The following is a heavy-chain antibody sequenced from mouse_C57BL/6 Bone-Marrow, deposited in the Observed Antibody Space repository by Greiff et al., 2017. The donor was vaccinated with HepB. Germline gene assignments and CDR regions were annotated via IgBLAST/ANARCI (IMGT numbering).Heavy chain of an antibody. Sequence: EVQVVESGGGLVQPKGSLKLSCAASGFSFNTYAMNWVRQAPGKGLEWVARIRSKSNNYATYYADSVKDRFTISRDDSESMLYLQMNNLKTEDTAMYYCVSITVVAYYYAMDYWGQGTSVTVSS. CDR3: VSITVVAYYYAMDY. CDR2: IRSKSNNYAT. CDR1: GFSFNTYA. V-gene: IGHV10-1*01. J-gene: IGHJ4*01. D-gene: IGHD1-1*01.